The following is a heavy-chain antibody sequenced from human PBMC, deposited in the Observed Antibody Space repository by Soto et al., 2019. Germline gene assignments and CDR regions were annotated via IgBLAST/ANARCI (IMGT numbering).Heavy chain of an antibody. D-gene: IGHD3-16*01. CDR1: GFTFSSYA. J-gene: IGHJ6*02. Sequence: GGSLRLSCAASGFTFSSYAMSWVRQAPGKGLEWVSAISGSGGSTYYADSVRGRFTISRDNSKNTLYLQMNSLRAEDTAVYYCAKDNTGGEGGMDVWGQGTTVTVSS. CDR2: ISGSGGST. CDR3: AKDNTGGEGGMDV. V-gene: IGHV3-23*01.